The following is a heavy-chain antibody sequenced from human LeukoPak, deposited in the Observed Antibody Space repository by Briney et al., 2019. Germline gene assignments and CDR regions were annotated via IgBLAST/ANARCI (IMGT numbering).Heavy chain of an antibody. J-gene: IGHJ4*02. Sequence: GGSLRLSCAASGFTFSSYSMNWVRQAPGKGLEWVSYISSSSSTIYYADSVKGRFTISRDNAKNSLYLQMNSLRAEDTAVYYCARDLYYGSGSQYFDYWGQGTLVTVSS. D-gene: IGHD3-10*01. CDR1: GFTFSSYS. CDR3: ARDLYYGSGSQYFDY. V-gene: IGHV3-48*04. CDR2: ISSSSSTI.